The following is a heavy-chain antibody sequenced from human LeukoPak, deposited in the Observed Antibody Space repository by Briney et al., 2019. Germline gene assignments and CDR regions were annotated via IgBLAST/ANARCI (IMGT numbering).Heavy chain of an antibody. V-gene: IGHV1-8*01. CDR2: MNPNSGNT. CDR3: ARGFGYCSGGSCWFDY. D-gene: IGHD2-15*01. J-gene: IGHJ4*02. Sequence: ASVKVSCKASGYTFTSYDIHWVRQATGQGLEWMGWMNPNSGNTGYAQKFQGRVTMTRNTSISTAYMELSSLRSEDTAVYYCARGFGYCSGGSCWFDYWGQGTLVTVSS. CDR1: GYTFTSYD.